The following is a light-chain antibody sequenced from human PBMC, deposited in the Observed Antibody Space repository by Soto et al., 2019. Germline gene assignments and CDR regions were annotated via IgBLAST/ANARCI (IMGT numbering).Light chain of an antibody. J-gene: IGKJ2*01. CDR2: GAS. CDR3: QQYGTSPPYT. Sequence: EIVLTQSPGTLSLSPGERATLSCRASQSVNSYYLAWYQQKPGQAPRLLIYGASSRATGISDRFSGSGSGTDFTLTVSRLEPEDFAVYYCQQYGTSPPYTFGQGTKLEIK. V-gene: IGKV3-20*01. CDR1: QSVNSYY.